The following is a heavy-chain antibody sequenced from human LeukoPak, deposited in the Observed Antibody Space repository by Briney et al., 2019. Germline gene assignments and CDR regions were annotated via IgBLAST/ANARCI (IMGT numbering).Heavy chain of an antibody. D-gene: IGHD1-26*01. CDR3: ARDGVLVGSTVLNY. J-gene: IGHJ4*01. CDR1: GYPFTNFY. V-gene: IGHV1-2*02. CDR2: VNPKSGDT. Sequence: GASVKVSCKPSGYPFTNFYIHWVRQAPGQGLEWMGWVNPKSGDTKYAQKFQDRISMTRDTSISTAYMEVNRLTSDDSAGYYCARDGVLVGSTVLNYWGQGTLVTVAS.